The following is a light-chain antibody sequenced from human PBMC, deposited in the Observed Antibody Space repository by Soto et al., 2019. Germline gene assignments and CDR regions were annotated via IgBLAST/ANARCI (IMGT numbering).Light chain of an antibody. V-gene: IGKV3-20*01. CDR2: GAS. CDR1: QSVSSSN. J-gene: IGKJ1*01. CDR3: HQYGRSPDWDPWT. Sequence: EVVLTQSPGTLSLSPGERATLSCRASQSVSSSNLAWYQQKPGQAPRLLIYGASNRATGVPDRFSGSGSGTDFSLSISRLEPEDFAVYYCHQYGRSPDWDPWTFAQGTKVEIK.